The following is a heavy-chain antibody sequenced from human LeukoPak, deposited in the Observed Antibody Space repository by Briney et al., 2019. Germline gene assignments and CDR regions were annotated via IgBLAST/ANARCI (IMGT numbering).Heavy chain of an antibody. Sequence: GGSLRLSCAASGFTFSSYAMSWVRQTPGKGLEWVSAISGGGDITYYADSVTGRFTISRDNSKDTLFLQMHSLSPGDTAVYYCVRENTPATANYWGQGTLVTISS. CDR2: ISGGGDIT. CDR3: VRENTPATANY. D-gene: IGHD2-21*02. V-gene: IGHV3-23*01. J-gene: IGHJ4*02. CDR1: GFTFSSYA.